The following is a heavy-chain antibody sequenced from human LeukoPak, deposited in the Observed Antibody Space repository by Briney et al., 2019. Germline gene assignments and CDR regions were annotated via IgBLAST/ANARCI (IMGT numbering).Heavy chain of an antibody. D-gene: IGHD1-26*01. Sequence: RASVKVSCKASGYTFTSYYMHWVRQAPGQGLEWMGIINPSGGSTSYAQKFQGRVTITADESTSTAYMELSSLRSEDTAVYYCASRYGGQEGNFDYWGQGTLVTVSS. CDR2: INPSGGST. CDR1: GYTFTSYY. CDR3: ASRYGGQEGNFDY. J-gene: IGHJ4*02. V-gene: IGHV1-46*01.